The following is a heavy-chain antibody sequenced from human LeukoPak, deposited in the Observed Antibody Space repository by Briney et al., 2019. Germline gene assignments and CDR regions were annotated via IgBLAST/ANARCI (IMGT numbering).Heavy chain of an antibody. Sequence: GGSLRLSCAASGFTFSSYWMNWVRQAPGKGLEWVANIKQDGSEKYYVDSVKGRFTISRDNAKNSVYLQMNSLRAEDTAVYYCARARYVRVPFDYWGQGTLVTVSS. V-gene: IGHV3-7*01. CDR2: IKQDGSEK. CDR1: GFTFSSYW. D-gene: IGHD2/OR15-2a*01. CDR3: ARARYVRVPFDY. J-gene: IGHJ4*02.